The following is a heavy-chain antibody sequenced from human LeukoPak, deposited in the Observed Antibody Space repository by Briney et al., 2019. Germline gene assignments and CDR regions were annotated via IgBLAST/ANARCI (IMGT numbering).Heavy chain of an antibody. CDR1: GGTFSSYA. V-gene: IGHV1-69*05. CDR2: IIPIFGTA. Sequence: ASVKVSCKASGGTFSSYAISWVRQAPGQGLEWMGGIIPIFGTANYAQKFQVRVTITTDESTSTAYMELSSLRSEDTAVYYCASGYCSSTSCPHDYWGQGTLVTVSS. J-gene: IGHJ4*02. CDR3: ASGYCSSTSCPHDY. D-gene: IGHD2-2*01.